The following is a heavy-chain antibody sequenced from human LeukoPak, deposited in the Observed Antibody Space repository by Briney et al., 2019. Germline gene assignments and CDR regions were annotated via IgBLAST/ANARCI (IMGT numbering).Heavy chain of an antibody. Sequence: GGSLRLSCAASGFTFSIHGMNWVRQAPGKGLEWVSGISPRGDITYYKDSVRGRFTISRDNFKNTVSLQLNSLRAEDTAMYYCAKDDDWGRFNHWGQGTLVTVSS. D-gene: IGHD3-16*01. CDR3: AKDDDWGRFNH. J-gene: IGHJ1*01. V-gene: IGHV3-23*01. CDR2: ISPRGDIT. CDR1: GFTFSIHG.